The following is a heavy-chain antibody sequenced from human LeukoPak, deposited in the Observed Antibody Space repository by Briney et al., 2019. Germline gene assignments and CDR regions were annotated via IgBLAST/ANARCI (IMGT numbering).Heavy chain of an antibody. J-gene: IGHJ3*02. CDR2: IYHSGST. CDR1: GGSISSSNW. CDR3: AKSNGYGLVDI. Sequence: SETLSLTCAVSGGSISSSNWWRRVRPPPGKGLEWIGEIYHSGSTNYNPSLKSRVTISLDTSRNQFSLKLNSVTAADTAVYYCAKSNGYGLVDIWGQGTMVTVSS. D-gene: IGHD3-10*01. V-gene: IGHV4-4*02.